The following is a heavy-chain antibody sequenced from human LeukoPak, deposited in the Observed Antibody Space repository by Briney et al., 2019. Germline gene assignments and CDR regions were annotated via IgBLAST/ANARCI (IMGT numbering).Heavy chain of an antibody. Sequence: SETLSLTCTVSGGSVSSGSYYWSWIRQPAGKGLEWIGRIYTSGSTNYNPSLKSRVTISVDTSKNQFSLKLSSVTAADTAVYYCARARYSSSWYSGDWFDPWGQGTLVTVSS. CDR2: IYTSGST. V-gene: IGHV4-61*02. CDR3: ARARYSSSWYSGDWFDP. CDR1: GGSVSSGSYY. J-gene: IGHJ5*02. D-gene: IGHD6-13*01.